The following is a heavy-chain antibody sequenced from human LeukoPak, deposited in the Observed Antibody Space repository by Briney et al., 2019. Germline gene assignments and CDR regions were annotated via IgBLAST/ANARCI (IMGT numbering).Heavy chain of an antibody. Sequence: ASVKVSCKVSGYTLTELSMHWVRQAPGKGLEWMGGFDPEDGETIYAQKFQGRVTMTEDTSTDTAYMELSSLGSEDTAVYYCATVEDIVVVPAAREWYYYGMDVWGQGTTVTVSS. J-gene: IGHJ6*02. V-gene: IGHV1-24*01. CDR1: GYTLTELS. CDR2: FDPEDGET. CDR3: ATVEDIVVVPAAREWYYYGMDV. D-gene: IGHD2-2*01.